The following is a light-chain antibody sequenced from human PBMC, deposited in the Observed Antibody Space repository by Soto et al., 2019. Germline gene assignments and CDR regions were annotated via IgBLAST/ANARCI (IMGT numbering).Light chain of an antibody. V-gene: IGLV2-14*01. CDR3: SSYTRSSTLYV. J-gene: IGLJ1*01. CDR2: EVT. Sequence: QSVLTQPASVSGSPGQSITISCTGTSSDVGAYNYVCWYKQHPGKAPQLMIYEVTNRPSGVSDRFSGSKSGNTAPLTISGLQAEDEADYYCSSYTRSSTLYVFGTGTKVTVL. CDR1: SSDVGAYNY.